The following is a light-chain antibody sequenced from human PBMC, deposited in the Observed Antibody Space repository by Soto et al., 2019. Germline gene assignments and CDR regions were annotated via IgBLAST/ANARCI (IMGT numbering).Light chain of an antibody. V-gene: IGKV3D-7*01. J-gene: IGKJ1*01. Sequence: EIVLMQSPGTLSLSPGEGATLSCRASQSVNSHYLAWYQQKPGQARRLLIYGAFTRATGIPARFSGSASGTDLTIAISSLQPEDFATYYCQQLNTYPWTFGQGTKVDIK. CDR3: QQLNTYPWT. CDR1: QSVNSHY. CDR2: GAF.